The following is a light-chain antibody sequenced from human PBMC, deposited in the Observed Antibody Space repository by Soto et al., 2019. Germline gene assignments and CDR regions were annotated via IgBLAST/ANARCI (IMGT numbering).Light chain of an antibody. Sequence: QSALTQPPSASGTPGQRVTISCSGSSSNIGSNTVNWYQQLPGTAPKLLIHSNNQRPSGVPDRFSGSKSGTSASLAISGLQSEDEADYYCTTWDDSLSGPVFGGGTQLTVL. V-gene: IGLV1-44*01. J-gene: IGLJ2*01. CDR2: SNN. CDR3: TTWDDSLSGPV. CDR1: SSNIGSNT.